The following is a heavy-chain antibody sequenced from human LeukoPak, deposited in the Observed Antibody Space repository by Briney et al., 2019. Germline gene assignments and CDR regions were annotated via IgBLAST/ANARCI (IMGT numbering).Heavy chain of an antibody. J-gene: IGHJ6*03. V-gene: IGHV3-7*01. Sequence: GGSLRPLCAASGFTFRSYGMHWVRHAPGKGLEWVANIKQDGSEKYYVAFVKGRFTISRDNAKNSLYLQMNSLRAEDTAVYYFFFQAEDGIRYFDWPMDVWGKGTTVTVSS. CDR1: GFTFRSYG. D-gene: IGHD3-9*01. CDR2: IKQDGSEK. CDR3: FFQAEDGIRYFDWPMDV.